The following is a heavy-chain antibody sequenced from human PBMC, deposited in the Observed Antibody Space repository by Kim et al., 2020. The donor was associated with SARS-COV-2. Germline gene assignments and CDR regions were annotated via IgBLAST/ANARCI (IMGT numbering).Heavy chain of an antibody. CDR1: GYTFTSYA. CDR3: ARDEPQRAAAVSYYYYGMDV. D-gene: IGHD6-13*01. V-gene: IGHV1-3*01. Sequence: ASVKVSCKASGYTFTSYAMRWVRQAPGQRLEWMGWINAGNGNTKYSQKFQGRVTITRDTSASTAYMELSSLRSEDTAVYYCARDEPQRAAAVSYYYYGMDVWGQGTTVTVSS. J-gene: IGHJ6*02. CDR2: INAGNGNT.